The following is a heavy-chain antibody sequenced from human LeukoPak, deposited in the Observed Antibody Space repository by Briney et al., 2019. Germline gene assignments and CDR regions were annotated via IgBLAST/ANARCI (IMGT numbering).Heavy chain of an antibody. CDR2: INHSGST. V-gene: IGHV4-34*01. J-gene: IGHJ5*02. CDR3: ARDIVVVPVAMAWFDP. D-gene: IGHD2-2*01. Sequence: SETLSLTCAVYGGSFSGYYWSWIRQPPGKGLEWIGEINHSGSTNYNPSLKSRVTISVDTSKNQFSLKLSSVTAADTAVYYCARDIVVVPVAMAWFDPWGQGTLVTVSS. CDR1: GGSFSGYY.